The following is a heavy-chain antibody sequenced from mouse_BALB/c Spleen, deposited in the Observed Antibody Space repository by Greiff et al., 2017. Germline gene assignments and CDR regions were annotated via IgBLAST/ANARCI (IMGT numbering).Heavy chain of an antibody. CDR2: ITPSNGGT. D-gene: IGHD2-1*01. V-gene: IGHV1S81*02. CDR3: TKGDGNYVGAMDY. Sequence: QVQLQQSGAELVKPGASVKLSCKASGYTFTSYYMSWVKQRPGQGLEWIGEITPSNGGTNFNEKFKSKATLTVDKSSSTAYMQLSSLTSEDSAVYYCTKGDGNYVGAMDYWGQGTSGTGAS. J-gene: IGHJ4*01. CDR1: GYTFTSYY.